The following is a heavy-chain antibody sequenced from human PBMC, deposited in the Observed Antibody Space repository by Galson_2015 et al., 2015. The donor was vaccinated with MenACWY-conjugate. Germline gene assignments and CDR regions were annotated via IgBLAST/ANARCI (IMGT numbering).Heavy chain of an antibody. Sequence: SLRLSCAASGFTVSSNYMSWVRQAPGKGLEWVSVIYSGGSTYYADSVKGRFTISRDNSKNTLYLQMNSLRAEDTAVYYCARDWGLRGREGFDYWGQGTLVTVSS. CDR1: GFTVSSNY. J-gene: IGHJ4*02. CDR2: IYSGGST. D-gene: IGHD1-26*01. V-gene: IGHV3-66*01. CDR3: ARDWGLRGREGFDY.